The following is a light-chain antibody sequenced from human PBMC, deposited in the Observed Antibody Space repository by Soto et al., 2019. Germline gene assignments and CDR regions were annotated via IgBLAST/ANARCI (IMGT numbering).Light chain of an antibody. V-gene: IGKV3-15*01. CDR2: AAS. CDR3: QQYNNWPWT. CDR1: QSVSSD. Sequence: EMLMTQSPATLSLSPGERATLSCRASQSVSSDLAWYQQKPGQAPRLLIYAASTRATGIPARFSGSGSGTEFTLTISSLQSEDIAVYHCQQYNNWPWTFGQGTKVEIK. J-gene: IGKJ1*01.